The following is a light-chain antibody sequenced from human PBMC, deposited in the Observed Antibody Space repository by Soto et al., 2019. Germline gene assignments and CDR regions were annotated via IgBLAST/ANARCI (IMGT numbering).Light chain of an antibody. CDR1: QSVSSK. V-gene: IGKV3-15*01. Sequence: EIVLTQSPGTLSVSPGERATLSCRASQSVSSKLAWYQQKHGQAPRLLFYGASTGATGIPARFSGSGSETEFTLSISSLQSEDFAVYYCQQYNNWPGTFGQGTKVDIK. CDR3: QQYNNWPGT. J-gene: IGKJ1*01. CDR2: GAS.